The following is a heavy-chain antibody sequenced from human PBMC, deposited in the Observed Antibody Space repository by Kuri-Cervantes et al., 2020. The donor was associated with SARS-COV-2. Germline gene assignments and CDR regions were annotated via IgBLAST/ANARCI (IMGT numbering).Heavy chain of an antibody. CDR1: GFAFSSSG. V-gene: IGHV3-30*02. D-gene: IGHD4-11*01. Sequence: GESLKISCAASGFAFSSSGIHWVRRTPGKGLEWVTFIQYDGIQKNYADSVRGRFAISRDDSKNMLYPRMNSLRAEDAAVYYCAKGQEATVTTFDYWGQGTLVTVSS. CDR3: AKGQEATVTTFDY. CDR2: IQYDGIQK. J-gene: IGHJ4*02.